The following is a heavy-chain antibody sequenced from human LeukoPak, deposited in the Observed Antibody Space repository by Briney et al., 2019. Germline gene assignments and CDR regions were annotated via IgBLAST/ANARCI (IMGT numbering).Heavy chain of an antibody. D-gene: IGHD3/OR15-3a*01. CDR3: AKSSLTSWDWPNDY. CDR2: ISYDGSNK. CDR1: GFTFSSYG. J-gene: IGHJ4*02. V-gene: IGHV3-30*18. Sequence: PGRSLRLSCAASGFTFSSYGMHWVRQASGKGLEWVAVISYDGSNKYYADSVKGLFTISRDNSKNTLYLQMNSLRAEDTAVYYCAKSSLTSWDWPNDYWGQGTLVTVPS.